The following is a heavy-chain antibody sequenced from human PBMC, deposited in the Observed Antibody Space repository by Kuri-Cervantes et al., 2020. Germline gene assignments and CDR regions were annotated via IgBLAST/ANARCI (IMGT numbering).Heavy chain of an antibody. Sequence: SVKVSCKASEGTFSSYAISWVRQAPGQGLEWMGGIIPIFGTANYAQKFQGRVTITADESTSTAYMDLSSLRSEDTAIYYCARGGARDGYIQKGDYFDYWGQGTLVTVSS. J-gene: IGHJ4*02. V-gene: IGHV1-69*13. D-gene: IGHD5-24*01. CDR1: EGTFSSYA. CDR3: ARGGARDGYIQKGDYFDY. CDR2: IIPIFGTA.